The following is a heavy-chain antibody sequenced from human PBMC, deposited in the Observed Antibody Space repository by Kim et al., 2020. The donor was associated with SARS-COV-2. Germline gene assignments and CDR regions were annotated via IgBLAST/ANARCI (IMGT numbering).Heavy chain of an antibody. V-gene: IGHV1-3*01. J-gene: IGHJ5*02. D-gene: IGHD3-10*01. Sequence: NYSQNFQGRVALTRDTSATAAYMELGSLTPKDTAVYYCAREGSGSYNWLDPWGQGTLVTVSS. CDR3: AREGSGSYNWLDP.